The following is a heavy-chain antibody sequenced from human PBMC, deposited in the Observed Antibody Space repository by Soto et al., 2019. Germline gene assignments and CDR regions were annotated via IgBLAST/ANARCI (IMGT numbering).Heavy chain of an antibody. J-gene: IGHJ1*01. V-gene: IGHV3-33*06. CDR3: AKGVPGIAVAGTGYFQH. CDR2: VWYDGRNK. Sequence: GGSLRLSCAASGFTFSSYGMHWVRQAPGKGLEWVALVWYDGRNKDYADSVKGRFTISRDNSKNTLYMQMNSLRAEDTAVYYCAKGVPGIAVAGTGYFQHWGQGTLVTVSS. CDR1: GFTFSSYG. D-gene: IGHD6-19*01.